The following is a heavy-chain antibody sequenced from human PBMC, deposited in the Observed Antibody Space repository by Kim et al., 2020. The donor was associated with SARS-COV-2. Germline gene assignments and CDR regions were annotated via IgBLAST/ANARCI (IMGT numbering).Heavy chain of an antibody. D-gene: IGHD3-3*01. CDR3: ARFWTPGDGISSAFDI. J-gene: IGHJ3*02. CDR1: GGSISSSNW. CDR2: IYHSGST. V-gene: IGHV4-4*02. Sequence: SETLSLTCAVSGGSISSSNWWSWVRQPPGKGLEWIGEIYHSGSTNYNPSLKSRVTISVDKSKNQFSLKLSSVTAADTAVYYCARFWTPGDGISSAFDIWGQGTMVTVSS.